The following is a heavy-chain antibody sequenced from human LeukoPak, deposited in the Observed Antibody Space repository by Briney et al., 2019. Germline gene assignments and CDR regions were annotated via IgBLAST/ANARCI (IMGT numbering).Heavy chain of an antibody. Sequence: ASVKVSCKASGYSFTGQDMHWVRQAPGQGLEWMGWINPNSGDTNYAQKFQGRVTMTRETTISTAYMELNRLTSDDTAVYYCASYPRYSSTPPFDYWGQGTPVTVSS. CDR2: INPNSGDT. D-gene: IGHD6-19*01. CDR1: GYSFTGQD. CDR3: ASYPRYSSTPPFDY. V-gene: IGHV1-2*02. J-gene: IGHJ4*02.